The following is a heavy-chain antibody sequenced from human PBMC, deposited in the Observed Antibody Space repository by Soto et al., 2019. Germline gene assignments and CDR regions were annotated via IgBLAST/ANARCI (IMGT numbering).Heavy chain of an antibody. CDR3: AKGQLRFLEWLSIDY. Sequence: GGSLRLSCAASGFTFSSYAMSWVRQAPGKGLEWVSAISGSGGSTYYADSVKGRFTISRDNSKNTLYLQMNSLRAEDTAVYYCAKGQLRFLEWLSIDYWGQGTLVTVSS. D-gene: IGHD3-3*01. V-gene: IGHV3-23*01. CDR1: GFTFSSYA. J-gene: IGHJ4*02. CDR2: ISGSGGST.